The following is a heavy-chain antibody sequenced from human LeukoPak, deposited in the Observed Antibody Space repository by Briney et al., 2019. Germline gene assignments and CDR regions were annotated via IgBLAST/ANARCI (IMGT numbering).Heavy chain of an antibody. D-gene: IGHD3-10*01. V-gene: IGHV4-34*01. Sequence: KPSETLSLTCAVYGGSFSGYYWSWIRQPPGKGLEWIGEINHSGSTNYNPSLKSRVTISVDTSKNQFSLKLSSVTAADTAVYYCARGLRNYYGSGSYFEPLDYWGQGTLVTVSS. CDR1: GGSFSGYY. CDR3: ARGLRNYYGSGSYFEPLDY. CDR2: INHSGST. J-gene: IGHJ4*02.